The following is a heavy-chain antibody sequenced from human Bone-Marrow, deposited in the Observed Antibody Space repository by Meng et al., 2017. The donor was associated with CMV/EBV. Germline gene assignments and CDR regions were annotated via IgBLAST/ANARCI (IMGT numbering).Heavy chain of an antibody. V-gene: IGHV3-7*01. D-gene: IGHD1-14*01. Sequence: GESLKISCAASGFAFSSYWTSWVRQAPGKGLEWVANINHDESEKHYMDSVKGRFTISRHDAKNSMFLQTDSLRAEDTAVYYCVRGEPVFDYWGQGTLVTVSS. J-gene: IGHJ4*02. CDR1: GFAFSSYW. CDR2: INHDESEK. CDR3: VRGEPVFDY.